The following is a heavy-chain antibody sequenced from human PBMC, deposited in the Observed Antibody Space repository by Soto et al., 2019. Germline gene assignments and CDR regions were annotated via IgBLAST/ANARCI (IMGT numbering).Heavy chain of an antibody. J-gene: IGHJ4*02. CDR1: GFTFSSYW. D-gene: IGHD3-22*01. CDR2: IKQDGSEK. CDR3: ARDGRDYYDSSGLDY. V-gene: IGHV3-7*01. Sequence: EVQLVESGGGLVQPGGSLRLSCAASGFTFSSYWMSWVRQATGEGLEWVANIKQDGSEKYYVDSVKGRFTISRDNAKNSLYLQMNSLRAEDTAVYYCARDGRDYYDSSGLDYWGQGTLVTVSS.